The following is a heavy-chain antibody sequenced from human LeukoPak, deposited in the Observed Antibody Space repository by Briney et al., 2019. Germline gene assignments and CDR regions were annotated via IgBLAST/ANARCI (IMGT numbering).Heavy chain of an antibody. CDR2: IKQDGSEK. Sequence: GGSLRLSCAASGFTFSSYWMSWVRQAPGKGLEWVANIKQDGSEKYYVDSVKGRFTISRDNSKNTLYLQMNSLRAEDTAVYYCAKRDIVVVPGAIEGYWGQGTLVTVSS. V-gene: IGHV3-7*03. J-gene: IGHJ4*02. CDR1: GFTFSSYW. CDR3: AKRDIVVVPGAIEGY. D-gene: IGHD2-2*01.